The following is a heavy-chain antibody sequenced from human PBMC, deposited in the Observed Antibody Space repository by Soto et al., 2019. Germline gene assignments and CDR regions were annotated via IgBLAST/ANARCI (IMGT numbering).Heavy chain of an antibody. Sequence: QVQLVQSGAEVKKPGSSVKVSCKASGGTFSSYAISWVRQAPGQGLEWMGGIIPIFGTANYAQKFQGRVTITADESTSTAYMELSSLRSGDTAVYYCARDTSGSSGWYGPWAFDPWGQGTLVTVSS. D-gene: IGHD6-19*01. CDR3: ARDTSGSSGWYGPWAFDP. CDR1: GGTFSSYA. CDR2: IIPIFGTA. J-gene: IGHJ5*02. V-gene: IGHV1-69*01.